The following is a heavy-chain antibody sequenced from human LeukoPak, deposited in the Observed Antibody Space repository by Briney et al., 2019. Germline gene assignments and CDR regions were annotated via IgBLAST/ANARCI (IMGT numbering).Heavy chain of an antibody. CDR1: GFTFSSYS. V-gene: IGHV3-48*01. J-gene: IGHJ3*02. Sequence: PGGSLRLSCAASGFTFSSYSMNWVRQAPGRGLERGSYISSSSSTIYYADSVKGRVTISRDNAKNSLYLQMSSLRAEDTAVYYCARGGSNGWDAFDIWGQGTMVTVSS. CDR2: ISSSSSTI. D-gene: IGHD1-26*01. CDR3: ARGGSNGWDAFDI.